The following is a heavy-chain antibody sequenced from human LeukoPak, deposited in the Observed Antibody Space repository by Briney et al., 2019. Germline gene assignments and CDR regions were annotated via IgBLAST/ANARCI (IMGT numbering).Heavy chain of an antibody. CDR3: ARDRALLRYFDWSSHNWFDP. Sequence: GGSLRLSCAASGFTFSSYGMHWVRQAPGKGLEWVAVIWYDGSNKYYADSVKGRFTISRDNSKNTLYLQMDSLRAEDTAVYYCARDRALLRYFDWSSHNWFDPWGQGTLDTVSS. J-gene: IGHJ5*02. V-gene: IGHV3-33*01. D-gene: IGHD3-9*01. CDR2: IWYDGSNK. CDR1: GFTFSSYG.